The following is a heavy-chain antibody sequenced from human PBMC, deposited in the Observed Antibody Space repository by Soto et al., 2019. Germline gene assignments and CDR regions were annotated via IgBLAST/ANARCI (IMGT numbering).Heavy chain of an antibody. CDR1: GYSFTTYW. Sequence: GESRKIAGKGSGYSFTTYWIGWVRQMPGKGLEWMGSIYPGDSNTRYSPSFQGQVTISADKSISTAYLQWSSLKASDTAMYYCARSYYRWGTYSFSYSSAIDVWGQGTTVTVSS. D-gene: IGHD3-10*01. J-gene: IGHJ6*02. V-gene: IGHV5-51*01. CDR3: ARSYYRWGTYSFSYSSAIDV. CDR2: IYPGDSNT.